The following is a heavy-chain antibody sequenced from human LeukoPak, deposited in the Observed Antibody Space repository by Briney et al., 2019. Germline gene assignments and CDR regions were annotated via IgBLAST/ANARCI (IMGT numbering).Heavy chain of an antibody. D-gene: IGHD1-14*01. V-gene: IGHV4-31*03. CDR1: GGSIISGANY. J-gene: IGHJ1*01. CDR3: ARAPSVDWYKFQL. Sequence: YPSQTLSLTCTVSGGSIISGANYWSWIRQRPGRGLEWIGYIYSSGHTCHNPSLRSRVFLSVDTSKRQLSLKLTSVTAADTAVYYCARAPSVDWYKFQLWGQGTLVTVSS. CDR2: IYSSGHT.